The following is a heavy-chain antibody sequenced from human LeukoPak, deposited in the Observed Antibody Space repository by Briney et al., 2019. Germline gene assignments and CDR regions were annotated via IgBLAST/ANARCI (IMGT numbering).Heavy chain of an antibody. CDR2: IIPIFGTA. D-gene: IGHD3-22*01. CDR1: GGTFSSYA. J-gene: IGHJ4*02. Sequence: ALVKVSCKASGGTFSSYAISWVRQAPGQGLEWMGRIIPIFGTANYAQKFQGRVTITTDESTSTAYMELSSLRSEDTAVYYCARDYYDSSGFDYWGQGTLVTVSS. V-gene: IGHV1-69*05. CDR3: ARDYYDSSGFDY.